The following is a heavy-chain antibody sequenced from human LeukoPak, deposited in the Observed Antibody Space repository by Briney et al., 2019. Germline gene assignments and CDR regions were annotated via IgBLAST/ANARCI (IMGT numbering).Heavy chain of an antibody. V-gene: IGHV5-51*01. CDR1: GYSFTSYW. J-gene: IGHJ4*02. Sequence: GESLKISCKGSGYSFTSYWIGWVGQMPGKGLEWMGINYPGGSDTSYSPSFQGQVTISADKSISTAYLQWSSLKASDTAMYYCARRSDVGATGDYWGQGTLVTVSS. D-gene: IGHD1-26*01. CDR3: ARRSDVGATGDY. CDR2: NYPGGSDT.